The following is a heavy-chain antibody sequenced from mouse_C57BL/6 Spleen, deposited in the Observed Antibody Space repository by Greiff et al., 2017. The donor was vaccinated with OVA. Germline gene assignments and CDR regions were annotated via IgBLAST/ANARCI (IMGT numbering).Heavy chain of an antibody. CDR1: GYTFTSYG. J-gene: IGHJ2*01. Sequence: QVQLQQSGAELARPGASVKLSCKASGYTFTSYGISWVKQRTGQGLEWIGEIYPRSGNTYYNEKFKGKATLTADKSSSTAYMELRSLTSEDSAVYFCARCDYYGSSYEFDYWGQGTTLTVSS. CDR3: ARCDYYGSSYEFDY. V-gene: IGHV1-81*01. CDR2: IYPRSGNT. D-gene: IGHD1-1*01.